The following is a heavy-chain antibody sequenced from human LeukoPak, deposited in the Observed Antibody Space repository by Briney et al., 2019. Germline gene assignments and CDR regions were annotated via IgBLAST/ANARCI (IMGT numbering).Heavy chain of an antibody. CDR2: IYPGDSDT. V-gene: IGHV5-51*01. J-gene: IGHJ4*02. CDR3: ARRVDSYWFFDY. D-gene: IGHD1-26*01. Sequence: GESLKIPCKASGYSFINYWIGWVRQMPGKALEGMGIIYPGDSDTRYIPSFQGQVTISADKSINSAYLQWTSLKASDTAMYYCARRVDSYWFFDYWGQGTLVTVSS. CDR1: GYSFINYW.